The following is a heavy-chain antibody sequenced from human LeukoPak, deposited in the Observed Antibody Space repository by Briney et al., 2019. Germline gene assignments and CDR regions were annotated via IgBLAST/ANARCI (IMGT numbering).Heavy chain of an antibody. D-gene: IGHD1-26*01. Sequence: SETLSLTCTVSGGSISSYYWSWIRQPAGKGLEWIGRIYTSGSTNYNASLKSQVSMSVDTSKNQFSLKLSSVTAADTAVFYCARENSGSYREFDYWGQGALVTVSS. CDR1: GGSISSYY. J-gene: IGHJ4*02. V-gene: IGHV4-4*07. CDR3: ARENSGSYREFDY. CDR2: IYTSGST.